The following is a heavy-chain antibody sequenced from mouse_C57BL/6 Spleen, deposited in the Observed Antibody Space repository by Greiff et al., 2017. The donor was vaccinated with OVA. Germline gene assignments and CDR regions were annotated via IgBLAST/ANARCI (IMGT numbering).Heavy chain of an antibody. V-gene: IGHV1-39*01. CDR2: INPNYGTT. CDR3: AREAQATRYCDY. CDR1: GYSFTDYN. Sequence: VQLQQSGPELVKPGASVKISCKASGYSFTDYNMNWVKQSNGKSLEWIGVINPNYGTTSYNQKFKGKATLTVDQSSSTAYMQLNRLASEDSEVYYCAREAQATRYCDYWGQGTTLTVSS. D-gene: IGHD3-2*02. J-gene: IGHJ2*01.